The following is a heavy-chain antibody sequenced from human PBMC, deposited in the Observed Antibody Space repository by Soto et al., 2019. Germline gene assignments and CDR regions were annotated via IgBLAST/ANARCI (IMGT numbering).Heavy chain of an antibody. CDR1: GGGVSSNSAA. CDR2: TYYRSKWYN. D-gene: IGHD1-7*01. Sequence: SQTLSLTCAISGGGVSSNSAAWNWIRQSPSRGLEWLGRTYYRSKWYNDYAVSVKSRITINPDTSKNQFSLQLNSVTPEDTAVYYCARDCRDMELRYYYYGMDVWGQGTTVTVSS. V-gene: IGHV6-1*01. J-gene: IGHJ6*02. CDR3: ARDCRDMELRYYYYGMDV.